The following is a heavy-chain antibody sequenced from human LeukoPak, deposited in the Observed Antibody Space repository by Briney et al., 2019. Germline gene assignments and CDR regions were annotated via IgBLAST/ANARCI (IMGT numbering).Heavy chain of an antibody. J-gene: IGHJ5*02. V-gene: IGHV4-4*07. CDR2: IYGTGTI. CDR1: GGSISSYY. Sequence: PSETLSLTCTVSGGSISSYYWSWTRQPAGKGLEWIGRIYGTGTITYNPSLQSRVTVSVDTSKNEFSLKMSSVTAADTAVYYCTRDSGTTGEVKFDPWGQGTLVAVSS. CDR3: TRDSGTTGEVKFDP. D-gene: IGHD3-10*01.